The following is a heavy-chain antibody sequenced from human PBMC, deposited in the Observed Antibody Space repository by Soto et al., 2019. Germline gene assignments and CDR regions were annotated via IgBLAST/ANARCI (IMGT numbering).Heavy chain of an antibody. J-gene: IGHJ4*02. CDR1: GDSVSGYY. V-gene: IGHV4-4*07. Sequence: SETLSLTCPVSGDSVSGYYWYWIRQPAGKGLEWIGRMYTSGITNYSPSLKSRVTMSVDTSKNQFSLKLTSVTAADTAVYYCARDDKGVSAAMLYWGQGTLVTVSS. D-gene: IGHD2-2*01. CDR3: ARDDKGVSAAMLY. CDR2: MYTSGIT.